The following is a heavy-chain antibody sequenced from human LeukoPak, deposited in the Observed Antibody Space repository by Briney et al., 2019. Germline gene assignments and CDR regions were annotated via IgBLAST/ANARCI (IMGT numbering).Heavy chain of an antibody. J-gene: IGHJ6*03. CDR3: ARIGGDHVEYYMDV. Sequence: SETLSLTCTVSGGSISSGTYYWSWIRQPAGKGLEWIGRIYKSGSTNYNPSLKSRVTISVDTSKNQFSLKLSSVTAADTAVYYCARIGGDHVEYYMDVWGKGTTVTISS. CDR2: IYKSGST. CDR1: GGSISSGTYY. V-gene: IGHV4-61*02. D-gene: IGHD4-17*01.